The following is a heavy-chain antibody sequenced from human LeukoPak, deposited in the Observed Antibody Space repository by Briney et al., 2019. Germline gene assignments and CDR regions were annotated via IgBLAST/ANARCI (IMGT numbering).Heavy chain of an antibody. D-gene: IGHD2/OR15-2a*01. CDR1: GGSFSGYY. V-gene: IGHV4-34*01. CDR2: INHSGST. Sequence: SETLSLTCAVYGGSFSGYYWSWIRQPPGKGLEWIGEINHSGSTNYNPSLKSRVTVSVDTSKNQFSLKLSSVTAADTAVYYCARGRGPRIDYWGQGTLVTVSS. CDR3: ARGRGPRIDY. J-gene: IGHJ4*02.